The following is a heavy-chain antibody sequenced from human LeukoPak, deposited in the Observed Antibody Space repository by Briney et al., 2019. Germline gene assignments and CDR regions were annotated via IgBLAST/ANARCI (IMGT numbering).Heavy chain of an antibody. Sequence: SETLSLTCTVSGGSISSDSYYWSWIRQPAGKGLEWIGRIYTSGSTNYNPSLKSRVTISVDTSKNQFSLKLSSVTAADTAVYYCAREGTGGYCSGGSCFDYWGQGTLVTVSS. CDR2: IYTSGST. D-gene: IGHD2-15*01. J-gene: IGHJ4*02. V-gene: IGHV4-61*02. CDR3: AREGTGGYCSGGSCFDY. CDR1: GGSISSDSYY.